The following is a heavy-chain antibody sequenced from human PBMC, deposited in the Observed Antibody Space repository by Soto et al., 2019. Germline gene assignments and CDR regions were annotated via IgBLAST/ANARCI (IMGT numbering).Heavy chain of an antibody. CDR3: AKAREVTLVRISLAQ. CDR2: ISASSGYI. J-gene: IGHJ4*02. Sequence: GGSLRLSCVASQFTFSGYSMNWVRQAPGKGLEWVSCISASSGYIYYADSVKGRFTISRDNAENTLYLQMNSLRAEDTAIYYCAKAREVTLVRISLAQWGQGTLVTVSS. D-gene: IGHD3-10*01. V-gene: IGHV3-21*04. CDR1: QFTFSGYS.